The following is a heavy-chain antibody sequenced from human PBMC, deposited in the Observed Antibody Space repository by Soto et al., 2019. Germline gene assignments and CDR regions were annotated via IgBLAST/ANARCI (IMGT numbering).Heavy chain of an antibody. D-gene: IGHD1-26*01. Sequence: QVQLVESGGGVVQPGRSLRLSCAASGFTFSSYGRHWVRQAPGKGLEWVAVISYDGSNKYYADSVKGRFTISRDNSKNTLYLQMSSLRAEDTAVYYCAKVDYSGSCFDYWGQGTLVTVSS. CDR3: AKVDYSGSCFDY. J-gene: IGHJ4*02. CDR1: GFTFSSYG. CDR2: ISYDGSNK. V-gene: IGHV3-30*18.